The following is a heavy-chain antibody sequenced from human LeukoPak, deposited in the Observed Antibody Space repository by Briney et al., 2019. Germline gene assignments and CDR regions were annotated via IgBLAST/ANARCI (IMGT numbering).Heavy chain of an antibody. V-gene: IGHV6-1*01. CDR1: GDSLYSGGVA. D-gene: IGHD1/OR15-1a*01. J-gene: IGHJ3*01. Sequence: PSQTLSLTCAISGDSLYSGGVAWNWVRQSPSRGLEWLGRTYYRSKWYNDYAVSVKSRITINSDTSKTQFSLQLSSVTPEDTAVYYCARGRNNAFDFWGQGTMATVSS. CDR2: TYYRSKWYN. CDR3: ARGRNNAFDF.